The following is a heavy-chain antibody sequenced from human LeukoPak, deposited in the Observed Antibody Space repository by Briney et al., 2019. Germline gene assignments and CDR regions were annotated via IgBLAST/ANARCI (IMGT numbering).Heavy chain of an antibody. CDR1: GYTLTELS. V-gene: IGHV1-24*01. Sequence: GASVKVSCKVSGYTLTELSMHWVRQAPGKGLEWMGGFDPEDGETIYAQKFQGRVTMTEDTSTDTAYMELSSLRSEDTAVYYCARGLPISGWYELGAVNWFDPWGQGTLVTVSS. CDR3: ARGLPISGWYELGAVNWFDP. D-gene: IGHD6-19*01. CDR2: FDPEDGET. J-gene: IGHJ5*02.